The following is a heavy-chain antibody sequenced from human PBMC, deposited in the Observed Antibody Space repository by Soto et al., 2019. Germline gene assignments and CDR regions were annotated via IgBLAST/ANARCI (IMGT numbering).Heavy chain of an antibody. CDR2: ISPYNGNT. V-gene: IGHV1-18*01. CDR1: GYTFISYG. D-gene: IGHD5-12*01. CDR3: ARDQTKWLTDAFDI. J-gene: IGHJ3*02. Sequence: HVQLVQSGAEVKKPGASLKVSCKASGYTFISYGGSWVRQAPGQGLEWLGWISPYNGNTNYAQKFQGRITMTTDTSPSTVYMDLRSLRTDDTAVYYCARDQTKWLTDAFDIWGQGTMVVVSS.